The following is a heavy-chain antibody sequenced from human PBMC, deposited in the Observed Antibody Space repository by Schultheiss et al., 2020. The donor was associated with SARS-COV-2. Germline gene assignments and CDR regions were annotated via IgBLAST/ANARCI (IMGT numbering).Heavy chain of an antibody. CDR3: ARGGQSSSWYHYYYMDV. CDR1: GYTFTGYY. J-gene: IGHJ6*03. D-gene: IGHD6-13*01. CDR2: INPNSGGT. V-gene: IGHV1-2*02. Sequence: ASVKVSCKASGYTFTGYYMHWVRQAPGQGLEWMGWINPNSGGTNYAQKFQGRVTMTRDTSISTAYMELSSLRSEDTAVYYCARGGQSSSWYHYYYMDVWGKGTTVTVSS.